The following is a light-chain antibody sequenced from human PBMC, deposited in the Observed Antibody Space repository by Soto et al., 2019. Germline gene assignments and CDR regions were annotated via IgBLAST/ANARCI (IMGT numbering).Light chain of an antibody. CDR3: QQYKNFSYT. CDR1: QTISTW. Sequence: DIQMTQSPSTVSASIGDRVTFTCRASQTISTWLAWYQQKPGKAPKLLIYDASSFENGVPSRFSGSGSGTEFTLTISSLQPDDFGTYYCQQYKNFSYTFGQGTRLETK. V-gene: IGKV1-5*01. J-gene: IGKJ2*01. CDR2: DAS.